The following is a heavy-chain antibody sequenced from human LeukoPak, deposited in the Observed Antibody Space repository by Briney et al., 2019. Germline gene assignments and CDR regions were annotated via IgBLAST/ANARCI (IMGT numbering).Heavy chain of an antibody. CDR1: GGSFSGYY. CDR3: ARARQVVRYGMDV. Sequence: SETLSLTCAVYGGSFSGYYWSWIRQPPEKGLEWIGEINHSGSTNYNPSLKSRVTISVDTSKSQFSLKLNSVTAADTAVYYCARARQVVRYGMDVWGQGTTVTVSS. CDR2: INHSGST. D-gene: IGHD2-15*01. V-gene: IGHV4-34*01. J-gene: IGHJ6*02.